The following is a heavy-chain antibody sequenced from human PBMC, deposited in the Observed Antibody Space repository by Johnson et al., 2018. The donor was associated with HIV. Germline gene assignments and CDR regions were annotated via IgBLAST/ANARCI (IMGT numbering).Heavy chain of an antibody. J-gene: IGHJ3*02. Sequence: VLLVESGGGLVQSGGSLRLSCAASGCTVSSNYMNWVRQAPGKGLEWVSVIYSGGSTYYADSVKGRFTISRDNSKNTLYLLMNSLRAEYTAVYYCAKEGNFSSWNPDAFDIWGQGTMVTVSS. CDR3: AKEGNFSSWNPDAFDI. V-gene: IGHV3-66*01. CDR1: GCTVSSNY. CDR2: IYSGGST. D-gene: IGHD6-13*01.